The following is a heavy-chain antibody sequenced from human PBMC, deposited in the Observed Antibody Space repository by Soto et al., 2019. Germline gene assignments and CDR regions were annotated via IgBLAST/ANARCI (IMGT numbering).Heavy chain of an antibody. J-gene: IGHJ6*02. CDR1: GFTFSSYG. Sequence: PGESLKISCAASGFTFSSYGMHWVRQAPGKGLEWVAVISYDGSNKYYADSVKGRFTISRDNSKNTLYLQMNSLRAEDTAVYYCAKSDFWSGYDPPGHPKYYYYYGMDVWGQGTKVTVSS. CDR3: AKSDFWSGYDPPGHPKYYYYYGMDV. D-gene: IGHD3-3*01. CDR2: ISYDGSNK. V-gene: IGHV3-30*18.